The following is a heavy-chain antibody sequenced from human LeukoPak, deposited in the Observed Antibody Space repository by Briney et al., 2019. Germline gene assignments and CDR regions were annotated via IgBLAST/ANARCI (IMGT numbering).Heavy chain of an antibody. CDR2: IIPIFGTA. V-gene: IGHV1-69*13. CDR1: GGTFSSYA. D-gene: IGHD6-19*01. J-gene: IGHJ4*02. Sequence: EASVKVSCKASGGTFSSYAISWVRQAPGQGLEWMGGIIPIFGTANYAQKFQGRVTITADESTSTAYMELSSLRSEDTAVYYCARLAGPEDRPRVGNFDYWGQGTLVTVSS. CDR3: ARLAGPEDRPRVGNFDY.